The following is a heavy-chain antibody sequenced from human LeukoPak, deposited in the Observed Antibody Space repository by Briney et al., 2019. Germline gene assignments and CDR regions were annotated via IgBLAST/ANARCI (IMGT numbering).Heavy chain of an antibody. V-gene: IGHV1-2*02. CDR3: AIPTRSSWYSGWFDP. D-gene: IGHD6-13*01. Sequence: GASVKVSCKASGYTFTGYYMHWVRQAPGQGLEWMGWINPNSGGTNYAQKFQGRVTMTRDTSISTAYMELSRLRSDDTAVYYCAIPTRSSWYSGWFDPWGQGTLVTVSS. J-gene: IGHJ5*02. CDR1: GYTFTGYY. CDR2: INPNSGGT.